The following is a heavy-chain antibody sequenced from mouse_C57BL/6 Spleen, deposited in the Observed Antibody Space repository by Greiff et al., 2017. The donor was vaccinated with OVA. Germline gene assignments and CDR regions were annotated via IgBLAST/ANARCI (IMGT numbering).Heavy chain of an antibody. CDR1: GYTFTSYW. J-gene: IGHJ4*01. CDR3: AKGIYYDFDMVYYAMDY. V-gene: IGHV1-55*01. Sequence: QVQLQQPGTELVKPGASVKMSCKASGYTFTSYWITWVKQRPGQGLEWIGDIYPGGGSTNYNEKFKSKATLTVDTSSSTAYMQLSSLTSEDSSDYYCAKGIYYDFDMVYYAMDYWGQGASVTVSS. CDR2: IYPGGGST. D-gene: IGHD2-4*01.